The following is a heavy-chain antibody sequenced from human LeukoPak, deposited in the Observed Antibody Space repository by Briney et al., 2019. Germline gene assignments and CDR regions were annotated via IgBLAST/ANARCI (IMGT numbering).Heavy chain of an antibody. CDR1: GITSSSYG. V-gene: IGHV3-66*01. J-gene: IGHJ4*02. CDR3: ASEVYSSSSGFNY. D-gene: IGHD6-6*01. CDR2: IYSGGST. Sequence: PGRSLRLSCAASGITSSSYGMHWVRQAPGKGLEWVSVIYSGGSTYYADSVKGRFTISRDNSKNTLYLQMSSLRAEDTAVYYCASEVYSSSSGFNYWGQGTLVTVSS.